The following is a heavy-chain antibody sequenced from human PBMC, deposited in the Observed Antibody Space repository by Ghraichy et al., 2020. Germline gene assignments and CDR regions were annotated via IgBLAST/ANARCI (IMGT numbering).Heavy chain of an antibody. V-gene: IGHV3-23*01. CDR1: GFTFSSYV. J-gene: IGHJ4*02. Sequence: GGSLRLSCAASGFTFSSYVMSWVRQAPGKGLEWVSAIRGSGGSTYYADSVKDRFTVSRDNSKNTLYLQMNRLRVEDTAVYYCAKIFGSGSYTSHFDYWGQGTLVTVSS. D-gene: IGHD3-10*01. CDR3: AKIFGSGSYTSHFDY. CDR2: IRGSGGST.